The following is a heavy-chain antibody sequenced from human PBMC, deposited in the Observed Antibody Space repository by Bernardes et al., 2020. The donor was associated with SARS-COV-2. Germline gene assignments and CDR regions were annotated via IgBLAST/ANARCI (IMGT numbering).Heavy chain of an antibody. CDR2: ISWNSGSI. J-gene: IGHJ4*02. CDR1: GFTFDDYA. D-gene: IGHD7-27*01. V-gene: IGHV3-9*01. CDR3: ARENWD. Sequence: GGSLRLSCAASGFTFDDYAMHWVRQAPGKGLEWVSGISWNSGSIGYVDSVKGRFTISRDNAKNSLYLQMNSLRADDTAVYYCARENWDWGQGTLVTVSS.